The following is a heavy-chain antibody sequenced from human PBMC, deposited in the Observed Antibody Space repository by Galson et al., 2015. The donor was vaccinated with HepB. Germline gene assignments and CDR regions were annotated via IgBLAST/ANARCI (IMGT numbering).Heavy chain of an antibody. CDR1: GFTFSSYW. CDR3: AKDQSYYGSGSFGSWFDP. D-gene: IGHD3-10*01. V-gene: IGHV3-7*03. Sequence: SLRLSCAASGFTFSSYWMSWVRQAPGKGLEWVANIKQDGSEKYYVDSVKGRFTISRDNSKNTLYLQMNNLRAEDTAVYYCAKDQSYYGSGSFGSWFDPWGQGTLVTVSS. CDR2: IKQDGSEK. J-gene: IGHJ5*02.